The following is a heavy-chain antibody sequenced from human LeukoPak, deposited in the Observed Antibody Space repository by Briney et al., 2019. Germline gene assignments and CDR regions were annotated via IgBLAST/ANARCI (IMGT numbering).Heavy chain of an antibody. CDR3: ARGIPPGDAFDI. CDR1: GGTFSSYA. V-gene: IGHV1-18*01. J-gene: IGHJ3*02. D-gene: IGHD2-2*02. CDR2: ISTYDSNT. Sequence: ASVKVSCKASGGTFSSYAINWLRQAPGQGLAWMGWISTYDSNTHYAQKLQGRVTMTTDASTSTAYMELRSLRSDDTAVYYCARGIPPGDAFDIWGQGTMVTVSS.